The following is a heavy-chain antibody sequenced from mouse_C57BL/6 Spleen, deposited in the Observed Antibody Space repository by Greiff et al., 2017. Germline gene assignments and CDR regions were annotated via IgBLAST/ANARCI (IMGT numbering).Heavy chain of an antibody. V-gene: IGHV1-82*01. D-gene: IGHD1-1*01. CDR3: ASGLLREEVDY. CDR2: IYPGDGDT. J-gene: IGHJ2*01. CDR1: GYAFSSSW. Sequence: QVQLQQSGPELVKPGASVKISCKASGYAFSSSWMNWVKQRPGKGLEWIGRIYPGDGDTNYNGKFKGKATLTADKSSSTAYMQLSSLTSEDSAVYFCASGLLREEVDYWGQGTTLTVSS.